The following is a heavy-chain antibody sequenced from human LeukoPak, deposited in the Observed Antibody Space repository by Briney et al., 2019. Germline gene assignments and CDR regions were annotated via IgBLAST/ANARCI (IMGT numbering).Heavy chain of an antibody. CDR3: ARGRSYDILTGYYIHPAPFDY. V-gene: IGHV3-48*03. J-gene: IGHJ4*02. CDR2: ISSSGSTI. Sequence: GGSLRLSCAASGFTFSSYEMNWVRQAPGKGLEWVSYISSSGSTIYYADSVKGRFTISRDNAKNSLYLQMNSLRAEDTAVYYCARGRSYDILTGYYIHPAPFDYWGQGTLVTVSS. D-gene: IGHD3-9*01. CDR1: GFTFSSYE.